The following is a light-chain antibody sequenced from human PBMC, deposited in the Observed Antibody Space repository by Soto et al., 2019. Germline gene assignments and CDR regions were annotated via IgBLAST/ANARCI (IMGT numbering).Light chain of an antibody. CDR2: GAS. J-gene: IGKJ5*01. V-gene: IGKV3-20*01. CDR3: QQYGSPPFT. Sequence: EIVLTQSPGTLSLSPGERATLSCRASQSVSSSYLAWNQQKPGQAPRLLIYGASSRATGIPDRFSGSGSGTDFTLTISRLESEDFAVYYCQQYGSPPFTFGQGTRLEIK. CDR1: QSVSSSY.